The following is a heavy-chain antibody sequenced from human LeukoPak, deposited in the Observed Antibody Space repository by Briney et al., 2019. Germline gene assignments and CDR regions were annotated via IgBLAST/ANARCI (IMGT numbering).Heavy chain of an antibody. CDR1: GFTFSSYA. D-gene: IGHD6-19*01. CDR3: AKDLSSGWYSSDY. CDR2: ISGSGGST. V-gene: IGHV3-23*01. Sequence: GGSLRLSCAASGFTFSSYAMSWVRQAPGKGLEWVSAISGSGGSTYYADSVKGRFTISRDNSKNTLYLQMNSLRAKDTAVYYCAKDLSSGWYSSDYWGQGTLVTVSS. J-gene: IGHJ4*02.